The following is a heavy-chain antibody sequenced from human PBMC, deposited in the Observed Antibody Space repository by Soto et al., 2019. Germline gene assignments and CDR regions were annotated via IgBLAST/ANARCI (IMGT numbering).Heavy chain of an antibody. CDR1: GGTFSSYA. V-gene: IGHV1-69*13. J-gene: IGHJ6*02. Sequence: SVKVSCKASGGTFSSYAISWVRQAPGQGLEWMGGIIPIFGTANYAQKFQGRVTITADESTSTAYMELSSLRSEDTAVYYCARAKRPVAGNFYYYGMDVWGQGTTVTVSS. D-gene: IGHD6-19*01. CDR2: IIPIFGTA. CDR3: ARAKRPVAGNFYYYGMDV.